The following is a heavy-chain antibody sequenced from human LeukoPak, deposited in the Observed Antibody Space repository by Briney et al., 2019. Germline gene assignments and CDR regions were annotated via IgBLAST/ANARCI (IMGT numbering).Heavy chain of an antibody. CDR2: IXYNGGA. CDR3: HLMNNYGGSYGLGY. J-gene: IGHJ4*02. Sequence: SETLSLTCTVSGGSISTNDYXXXXXXQXXXXGXXXXGSIXYNGGAYSSPSLKSRVTMSLDTSKTRFSLTLNSVTAADTAVYYCHLMNNYGGSYGLGYWGQGTLVTVS. V-gene: IGHV4-39*01. CDR1: GGSISTNDYX. D-gene: IGHD1-26*01.